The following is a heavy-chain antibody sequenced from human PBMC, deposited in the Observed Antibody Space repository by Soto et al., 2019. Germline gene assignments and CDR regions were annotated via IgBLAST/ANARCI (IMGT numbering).Heavy chain of an antibody. Sequence: GGSLRLSCSASGFTFSSYAMHWVRQAPGKGLEYVSAISSNGGSTYYTDSVKGRFTISRDNSKNTLYLQMSSLRAEDTAVYYCVKVMKVDTAMVDAFDIWGQGTMVTVSS. CDR1: GFTFSSYA. CDR3: VKVMKVDTAMVDAFDI. D-gene: IGHD5-18*01. J-gene: IGHJ3*02. CDR2: ISSNGGST. V-gene: IGHV3-64D*09.